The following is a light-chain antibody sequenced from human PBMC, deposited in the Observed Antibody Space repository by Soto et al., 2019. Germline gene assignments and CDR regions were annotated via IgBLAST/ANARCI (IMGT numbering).Light chain of an antibody. J-gene: IGKJ4*01. CDR2: AAS. Sequence: DIPMTQSPSSLSASIGDRVTITCRPSQSISTYLNWYQQKPGKAPKLLISAASSLQSGVPSRFSGSGSGTDFTLTISSLRPEDFATYYCQQSHSTPRTFGGGTKVEIK. CDR3: QQSHSTPRT. CDR1: QSISTY. V-gene: IGKV1-39*01.